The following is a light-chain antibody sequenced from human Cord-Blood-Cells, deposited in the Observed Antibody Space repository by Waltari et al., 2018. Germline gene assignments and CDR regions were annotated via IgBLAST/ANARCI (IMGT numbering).Light chain of an antibody. V-gene: IGLV2-8*01. CDR1: SSDVGGYNY. CDR3: SSYAGSNNLV. Sequence: VTISCTGTSSDVGGYNYVSWYQQHPGKAPKLMIYEVSKRPSGVPDRFSGSKSGNTASLTVSGLQAEDEADYYCSSYAGSNNLVFGGVTKLTVL. CDR2: EVS. J-gene: IGLJ2*01.